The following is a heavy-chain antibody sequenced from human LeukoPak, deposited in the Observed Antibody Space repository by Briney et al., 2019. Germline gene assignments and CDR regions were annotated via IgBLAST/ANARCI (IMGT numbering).Heavy chain of an antibody. CDR2: IYYSGST. J-gene: IGHJ5*02. D-gene: IGHD6-13*01. CDR3: ARSGYRSWFDP. CDR1: GGSISSYY. V-gene: IGHV4-59*01. Sequence: SETLSLTCTVSGGSISSYYWSWIRQPPGKGLEWIGYIYYSGSTNYNPSLKSRVTISVDTSKNQFSLKLSSVTAADTAVYYCARSGYRSWFDPWGQGTLVTVSS.